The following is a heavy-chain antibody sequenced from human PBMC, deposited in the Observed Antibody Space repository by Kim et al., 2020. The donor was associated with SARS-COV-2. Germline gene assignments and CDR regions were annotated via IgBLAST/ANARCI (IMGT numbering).Heavy chain of an antibody. Sequence: GGSLRLSCAASGFIFSDYYMSWIRQAPGKGLEWVSYISSSSSHRNYAESMKGRFTISRDNAKNSLYLLVNSLRVEDTAVYYCVRDSRGYSYGANDYWGQGTLVTVSS. V-gene: IGHV3-11*06. CDR1: GFIFSDYY. CDR3: VRDSRGYSYGANDY. J-gene: IGHJ4*02. D-gene: IGHD5-18*01. CDR2: ISSSSSHR.